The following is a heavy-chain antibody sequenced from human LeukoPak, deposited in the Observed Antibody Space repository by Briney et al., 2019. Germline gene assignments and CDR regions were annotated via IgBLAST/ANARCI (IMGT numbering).Heavy chain of an antibody. D-gene: IGHD6-13*01. CDR2: IYTGGST. J-gene: IGHJ5*02. CDR1: GITVSGNY. V-gene: IGHV3-53*01. Sequence: GGPLRLSCAASGITVSGNYMSWVRQAPGKGLEWVSIIYTGGSTYYADSVKGRFTISRDNSKNTLYLQMNSLRAEDTAVYYCAKDRSAAAGTWWFDPWGQGTLVTVSS. CDR3: AKDRSAAAGTWWFDP.